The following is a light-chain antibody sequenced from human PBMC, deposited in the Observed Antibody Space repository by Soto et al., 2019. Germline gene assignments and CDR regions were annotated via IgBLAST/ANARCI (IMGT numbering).Light chain of an antibody. CDR2: AAS. J-gene: IGKJ3*01. V-gene: IGKV1-27*01. CDR3: QKYNSAPRVT. CDR1: QGISNY. Sequence: DIQMTQSPSSLSASVGDRVTITCRASQGISNYLAWYQQKPGKVPKLLIYAASTLQSGVPSRFSGSGSVTDFTLNISSLQPEDVATYYCQKYNSAPRVTFGPGTKVDIK.